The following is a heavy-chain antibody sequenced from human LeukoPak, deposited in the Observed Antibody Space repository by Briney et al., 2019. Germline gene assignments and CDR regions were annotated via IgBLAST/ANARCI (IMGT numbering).Heavy chain of an antibody. J-gene: IGHJ5*02. D-gene: IGHD2-15*01. CDR2: ISAYNGNT. CDR1: GYTFTSYG. V-gene: IGHV1-18*01. Sequence: GASVKVSCKASGYTFTSYGISWVRQAPGQGLEWMGWISAYNGNTNYAQKLQGRVTMTTDTSTSTAYMELRSLRSDDTAVYYCARVRCSGGSCYIWFDPWGQGTLVTVSS. CDR3: ARVRCSGGSCYIWFDP.